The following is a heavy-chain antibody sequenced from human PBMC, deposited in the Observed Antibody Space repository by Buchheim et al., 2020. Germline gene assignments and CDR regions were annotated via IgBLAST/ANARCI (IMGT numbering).Heavy chain of an antibody. CDR3: ARPPVAGKVSWFDP. D-gene: IGHD6-19*01. CDR1: GVSVNSGSYY. J-gene: IGHJ5*02. V-gene: IGHV4-61*01. Sequence: QVQLQESGPGLVKPSETLSLTCSVSGVSVNSGSYYWSWIRQPPGKGLEWIGYISYSGSTKFNPSLKSRVTPSIDTSKNQFSLELSSVTAADTAVYYCARPPVAGKVSWFDPWGQGIL. CDR2: ISYSGST.